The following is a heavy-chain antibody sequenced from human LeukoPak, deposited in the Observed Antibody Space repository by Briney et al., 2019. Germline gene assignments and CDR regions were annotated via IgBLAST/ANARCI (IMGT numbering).Heavy chain of an antibody. CDR2: INPNSGGT. J-gene: IGHJ4*02. CDR1: GYTFTGYY. V-gene: IGHV1-2*02. CDR3: ARAQLERPYYFDY. Sequence: GASVKVSCKASGYTFTGYYMHWVRQAPGRGLEWMGWINPNSGGTNYAQKFQGRVTMTRDTSISTAYMELSRLRSDDTAVYYCARAQLERPYYFDYWGQGTLVTVSS. D-gene: IGHD1-1*01.